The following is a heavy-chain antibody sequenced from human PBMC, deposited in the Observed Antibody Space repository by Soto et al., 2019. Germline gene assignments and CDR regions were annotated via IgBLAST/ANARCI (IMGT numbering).Heavy chain of an antibody. Sequence: QVQLVQSGAEVKKPGASVKVSCKASGYTFTSYGISWVRQAPGQGLEWMGWISAYNGNTNYAQKLQGRVTRSTDTSTSTAYMELSSLRSDDTAVYYCARELLRLLLQPTGSFDYWGQGTLVTVSS. V-gene: IGHV1-18*04. CDR1: GYTFTSYG. CDR2: ISAYNGNT. CDR3: ARELLRLLLQPTGSFDY. J-gene: IGHJ4*02. D-gene: IGHD3-22*01.